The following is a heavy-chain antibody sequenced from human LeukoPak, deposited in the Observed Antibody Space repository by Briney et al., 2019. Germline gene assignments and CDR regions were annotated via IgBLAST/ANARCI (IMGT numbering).Heavy chain of an antibody. V-gene: IGHV4-59*01. CDR1: GGSISSYY. J-gene: IGHJ4*02. CDR2: IYYSGST. Sequence: SETLSLTCTVSGGSISSYYWSWIRQPPGKGLEWIGYIYYSGSTNYNPSLKSRVTISVDTSKNQFSLKLSSVTAADTAVYYCARQDDTAMAYFDYWGQGTLVTVSS. CDR3: ARQDDTAMAYFDY. D-gene: IGHD5-18*01.